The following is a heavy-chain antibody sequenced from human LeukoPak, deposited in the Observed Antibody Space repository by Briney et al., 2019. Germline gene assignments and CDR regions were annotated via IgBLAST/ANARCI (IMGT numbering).Heavy chain of an antibody. CDR1: GYSISSGYY. CDR3: ARRAKWALDY. V-gene: IGHV4-38-2*02. CDR2: IYYSGST. D-gene: IGHD1-26*01. Sequence: PSETLSLTCTVSGYSISSGYYWGWIRQPPGKGLEWIGSIYYSGSTYYNPSLKSRVTISVDTSKNQFSLKLSSVTAADTAVYYCARRAKWALDYWGQGTLVTVSS. J-gene: IGHJ4*02.